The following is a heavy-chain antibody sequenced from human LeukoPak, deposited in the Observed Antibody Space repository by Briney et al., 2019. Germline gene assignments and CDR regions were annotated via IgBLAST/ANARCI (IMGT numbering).Heavy chain of an antibody. D-gene: IGHD3-22*01. CDR2: ISWNSGSI. J-gene: IGHJ4*02. CDR1: GFTFDDYA. V-gene: IGHV3-9*01. Sequence: GGSLRLSCAASGFTFDDYAMHWVRQAPGKGLEWVSGISWNSGSIGYADSVKGRFTISRDNAKNSLYLQMNSLRAEDTALYYCAKDGMDYYDSSGYYWYYFDYWGQGTLVTVSS. CDR3: AKDGMDYYDSSGYYWYYFDY.